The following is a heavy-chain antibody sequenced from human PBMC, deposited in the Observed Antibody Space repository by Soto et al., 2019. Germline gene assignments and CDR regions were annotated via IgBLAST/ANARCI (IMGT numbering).Heavy chain of an antibody. CDR3: ARKLWFGELGPGGERHYFDY. Sequence: VASVKVSCKASGYTFTSCGISWVRQAPGQGLEWMGWISAYNGNTNYAQKLQGRVTMTTDTSTSTAYMELRSLRSDDTAVYYCARKLWFGELGPGGERHYFDYWGQGTLVTVSS. CDR1: GYTFTSCG. CDR2: ISAYNGNT. V-gene: IGHV1-18*01. J-gene: IGHJ4*02. D-gene: IGHD3-10*01.